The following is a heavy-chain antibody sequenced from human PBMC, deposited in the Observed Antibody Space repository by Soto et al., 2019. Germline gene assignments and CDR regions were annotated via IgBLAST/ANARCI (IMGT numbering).Heavy chain of an antibody. CDR1: GFTFSDYA. V-gene: IGHV3-23*01. J-gene: IGHJ4*02. D-gene: IGHD3-10*01. CDR3: AKTVPGSYSGFDY. Sequence: GGSLRLSCAASGFTFSDYAMSWVRQAPGKGLEWVSTISGSGLSTYYADSVKGRFTISRDNSKYTVYVLMNGLRAEDTAVYYCAKTVPGSYSGFDYWGQGTLVTVSS. CDR2: ISGSGLST.